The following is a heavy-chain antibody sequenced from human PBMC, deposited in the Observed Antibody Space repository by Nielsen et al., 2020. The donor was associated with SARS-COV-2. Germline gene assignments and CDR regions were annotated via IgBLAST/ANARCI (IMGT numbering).Heavy chain of an antibody. J-gene: IGHJ6*02. CDR2: ISYDGSNK. Sequence: GSLRLSCAASEFTLSSYWMGRVRQAPGKGLEWVAVISYDGSNKYFADSVKGRFTISRDNSKNTLYLQMNSLRPEDTAVYYCARVGSTCSSSRCYSYYGMDVWGQGTTVTVSS. CDR1: EFTLSSYW. D-gene: IGHD2-2*01. CDR3: ARVGSTCSSSRCYSYYGMDV. V-gene: IGHV3-30*03.